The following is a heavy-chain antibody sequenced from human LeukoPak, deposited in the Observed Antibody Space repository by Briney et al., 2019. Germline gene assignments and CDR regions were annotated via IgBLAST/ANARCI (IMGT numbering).Heavy chain of an antibody. D-gene: IGHD3-9*01. CDR1: GFTFDDYA. CDR2: ISWNGGSI. V-gene: IGHV3-9*01. Sequence: GGSLRLSCAASGFTFDDYAMHWVRQAPGKGLEWVSGISWNGGSIGYADSVKGRFTISRDNAKNSLYLQMNSLRAEDSAVYYCAKEHFETYCRGADFWGQGTLVTVSS. J-gene: IGHJ4*02. CDR3: AKEHFETYCRGADF.